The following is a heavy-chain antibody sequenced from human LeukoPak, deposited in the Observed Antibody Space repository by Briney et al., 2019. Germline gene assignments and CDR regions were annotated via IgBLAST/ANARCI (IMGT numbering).Heavy chain of an antibody. CDR1: GYTFTSYY. CDR2: INPSGGST. J-gene: IGHJ4*02. Sequence: ASVKVSCKASGYTFTSYYMHWVRQAPGQGLEGMGIINPSGGSTSYAQKFQGRVTMTRDTSTSTVYMELSSLRSEDTAVYYCARDGSPYYDSSGTETDYWGQGTLVTVSS. D-gene: IGHD3-22*01. V-gene: IGHV1-46*01. CDR3: ARDGSPYYDSSGTETDY.